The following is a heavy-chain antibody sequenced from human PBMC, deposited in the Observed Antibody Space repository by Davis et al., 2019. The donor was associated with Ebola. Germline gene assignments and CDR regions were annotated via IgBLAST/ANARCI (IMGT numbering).Heavy chain of an antibody. CDR3: ASLMVAGYYYYGMDV. V-gene: IGHV3-48*02. CDR2: ISSSSSTI. J-gene: IGHJ6*02. CDR1: GFTFSSYS. Sequence: GGSLRLSCAASGFTFSSYSMNWVRQAPGKGLEWVSYISSSSSTIYYADSVKGRFTISRDNAKNSLYLQMNSLRDEDTAVYYCASLMVAGYYYYGMDVWGQGTTVTVSS. D-gene: IGHD6-19*01.